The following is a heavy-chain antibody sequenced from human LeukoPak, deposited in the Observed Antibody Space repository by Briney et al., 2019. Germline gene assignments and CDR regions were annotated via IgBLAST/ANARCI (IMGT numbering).Heavy chain of an antibody. CDR1: GFTFSSYA. CDR3: ARERDMDY. CDR2: ISYDGSNK. V-gene: IGHV3-30*04. J-gene: IGHJ4*02. Sequence: GRSLRLSCAASGFTFSSYAMHWVRQAPGKGLEWVAVISYDGSNKYYADSVKGRFTISRDNSKNTLYLQMNSLRAEDTAVYYCARERDMDYWGQGTLVTVSS. D-gene: IGHD5-24*01.